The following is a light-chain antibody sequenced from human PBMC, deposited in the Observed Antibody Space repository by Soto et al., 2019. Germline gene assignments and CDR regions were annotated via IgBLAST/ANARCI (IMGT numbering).Light chain of an antibody. CDR2: GAS. V-gene: IGKV3-15*01. J-gene: IGKJ2*01. CDR1: QSVSSN. Sequence: EIVMTQSPATLSVSPGERATVSCRASQSVSSNLAWYQQKPGQAPRLLIYGASTRATGIPARFSGRGSGTEFALTIGSRQSEDFAVYYCQQYNNWPRTFGQGTKLEIK. CDR3: QQYNNWPRT.